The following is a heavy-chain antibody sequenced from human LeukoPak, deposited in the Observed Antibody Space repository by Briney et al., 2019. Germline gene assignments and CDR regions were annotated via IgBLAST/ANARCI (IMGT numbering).Heavy chain of an antibody. CDR1: GFTFSSYG. V-gene: IGHV3-33*01. J-gene: IGHJ4*02. D-gene: IGHD3-22*01. Sequence: GGSLRLSCAASGFTFSSYGMHWVRQAPGKGLEWVAVIWYDGSNKYYVDSVKGRFTISRGNSKNTLYLQMNSLRAEDTAVYYCARDDYYDSSGYYDYWGQGTLVTVSS. CDR3: ARDDYYDSSGYYDY. CDR2: IWYDGSNK.